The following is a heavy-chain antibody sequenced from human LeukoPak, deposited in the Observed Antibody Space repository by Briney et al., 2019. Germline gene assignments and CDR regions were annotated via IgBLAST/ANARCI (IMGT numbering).Heavy chain of an antibody. CDR3: ARGVYSIDY. Sequence: GGSLRLSCAASGFTFSSHWMNWVRQAPGKGLEWVANIREDGTEIYYMDSVKGRFTISRDNAKSSLYLQMNSLRAEDTAVYYCARGVYSIDYWGQGTLVTVSS. J-gene: IGHJ4*02. V-gene: IGHV3-7*01. CDR1: GFTFSSHW. CDR2: IREDGTEI. D-gene: IGHD2-15*01.